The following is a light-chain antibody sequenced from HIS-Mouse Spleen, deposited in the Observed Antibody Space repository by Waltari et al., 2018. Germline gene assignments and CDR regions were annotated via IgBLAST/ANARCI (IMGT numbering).Light chain of an antibody. V-gene: IGLV2-23*01. J-gene: IGLJ2*01. CDR1: SSDVGSSNL. CDR2: DGS. CDR3: CSYAGSSTYVV. Sequence: QSALTQPSSLSVPPGQSITIACTGTSSDVGSSNLVSWYQHHPGKAPKLMIYDGSKRPSGVSNRFSGSKSGNTASLTISGLQDEDEADYYCCSYAGSSTYVVFGGGTKLTVL.